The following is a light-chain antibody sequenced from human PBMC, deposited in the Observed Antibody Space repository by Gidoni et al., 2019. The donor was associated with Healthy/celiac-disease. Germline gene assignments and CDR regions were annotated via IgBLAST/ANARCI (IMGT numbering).Light chain of an antibody. CDR1: QSVLYSSNNKNY. V-gene: IGKV4-1*01. CDR3: QQYYSTPPYT. CDR2: WAS. Sequence: IVMIKSPDSLAVSLGERATINCKSSQSVLYSSNNKNYLAWYQQKPGQPPKLLIYWASTRESGVPDRFSGSGSGTDFTLTISSLQAEDVSVYYCQQYYSTPPYTFGQGTKLEIK. J-gene: IGKJ2*01.